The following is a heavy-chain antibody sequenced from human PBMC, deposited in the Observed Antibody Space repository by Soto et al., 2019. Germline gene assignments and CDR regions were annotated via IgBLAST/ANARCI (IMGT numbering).Heavy chain of an antibody. CDR2: IDWDDDK. J-gene: IGHJ6*02. CDR3: ARSPILYYYDSSGYYGLYYYYGMDV. Sequence: WIRQPPGKALEWLALIDWDDDKYYSTSLKTRLTISKDTSKNQVVLTMTNMDPVDTATYYCARSPILYYYDSSGYYGLYYYYGMDVWGQGTTVTVSS. V-gene: IGHV2-70*01. D-gene: IGHD3-22*01.